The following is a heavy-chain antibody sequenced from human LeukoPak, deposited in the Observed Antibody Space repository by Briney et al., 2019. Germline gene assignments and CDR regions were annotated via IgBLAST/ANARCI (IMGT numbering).Heavy chain of an antibody. CDR3: ARGKGYYGRGWFDP. CDR1: GGSISSGDYY. CDR2: IYYSGST. J-gene: IGHJ5*02. D-gene: IGHD3-10*02. V-gene: IGHV4-30-4*08. Sequence: PSQTLSLTCTVSGGSISSGDYYWSWIRQPPGKGLEWIGYIYYSGSTYYNPSLKSRVTISVDTSKNQFSLKLSSVTAADTAVYYCARGKGYYGRGWFDPWGQGTLVTVSS.